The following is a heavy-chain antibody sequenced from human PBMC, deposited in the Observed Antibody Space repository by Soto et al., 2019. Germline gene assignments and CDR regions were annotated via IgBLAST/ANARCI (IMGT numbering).Heavy chain of an antibody. CDR1: GGSISSSNW. Sequence: QVQLQESGPGLVKPSETLSLTCAVSGGSISSSNWWSWVRQPPGKGLEWIGEIYHSGNSNYNPSLKSRFTRSVDKSNTQFSLRLTSVTAADTAVYYCARDFPYSSGWSWFDPWGQGTLVTVSS. V-gene: IGHV4-4*02. J-gene: IGHJ5*02. CDR3: ARDFPYSSGWSWFDP. D-gene: IGHD6-19*01. CDR2: IYHSGNS.